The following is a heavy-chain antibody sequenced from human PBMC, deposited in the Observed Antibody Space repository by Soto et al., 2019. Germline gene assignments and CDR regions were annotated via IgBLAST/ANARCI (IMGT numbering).Heavy chain of an antibody. CDR2: VKSKVDGGTS. CDR1: GFTFTKAW. CDR3: TPAGNYPRWQSYNGMQV. V-gene: IGHV3-15*01. J-gene: IGHJ6*02. Sequence: GGSLRLSCAASGFTFTKAWMSWVRQAPGKGLEWVGRVKSKVDGGTSDYAAPAKGRFTISRDDSKATVCLQMNSLKIEDTAVYYFTPAGNYPRWQSYNGMQVWGQGTTVTVFS. D-gene: IGHD3-16*02.